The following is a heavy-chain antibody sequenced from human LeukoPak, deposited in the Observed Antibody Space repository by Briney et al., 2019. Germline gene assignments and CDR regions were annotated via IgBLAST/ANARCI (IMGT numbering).Heavy chain of an antibody. J-gene: IGHJ4*02. D-gene: IGHD1-26*01. Sequence: PGGSLRLSCAASGFTFSSSAMSWVRQAPGKGLVWVSRINSDGSSTSYADSVKGRFTISRDNAKNTLYLQMNSLRAEDTAVYYCARAPGQWEPVDYWGQGTLVTVSS. CDR1: GFTFSSSA. CDR3: ARAPGQWEPVDY. V-gene: IGHV3-74*01. CDR2: INSDGSST.